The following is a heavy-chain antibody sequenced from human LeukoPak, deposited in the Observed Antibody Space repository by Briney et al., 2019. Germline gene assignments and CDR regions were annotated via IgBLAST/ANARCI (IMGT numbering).Heavy chain of an antibody. CDR3: ARHPDSSDSSAYPYYFDY. CDR1: GGSISSSSYY. J-gene: IGHJ4*02. CDR2: VYSSGST. V-gene: IGHV4-39*01. D-gene: IGHD3-22*01. Sequence: SETLSLTCTVSGGSISSSSYYWGWIRQPPGKGLEWIGSVYSSGSTFYNPSLQSRVTIFVDTSKNQFSLKLFSVPAADTAVFYCARHPDSSDSSAYPYYFDYWAQGTLVTVSS.